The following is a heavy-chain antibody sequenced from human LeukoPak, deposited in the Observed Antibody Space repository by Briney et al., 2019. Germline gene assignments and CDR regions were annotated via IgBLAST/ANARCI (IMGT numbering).Heavy chain of an antibody. CDR3: AREGDYYDRSGFRRRDLDY. V-gene: IGHV4-38-2*02. D-gene: IGHD3-22*01. Sequence: SETLSLTCTVSGYSISSGYYWGWIRPPPGKGLEWIGTIYHSGRTYYNASLKSRVTISVDTSKNQFSLKLISVTAADTAVYYCAREGDYYDRSGFRRRDLDYWGQGTLVTVSS. CDR1: GYSISSGYY. J-gene: IGHJ4*02. CDR2: IYHSGRT.